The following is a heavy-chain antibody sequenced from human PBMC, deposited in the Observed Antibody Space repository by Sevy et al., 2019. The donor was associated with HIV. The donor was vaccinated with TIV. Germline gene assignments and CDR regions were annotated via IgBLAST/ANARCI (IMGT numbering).Heavy chain of an antibody. CDR1: GFTFSNAW. CDR2: IKSKTDGGTT. V-gene: IGHV3-15*01. D-gene: IGHD6-19*01. CDR3: TTGPAVGLFDI. J-gene: IGHJ3*02. Sequence: GESLKISCAASGFTFSNAWMSWVRQAPGKGLEWVGRIKSKTDGGTTDYAAPVKGRFTISRDDSKNTLYLQMNSLKTEDTAVYYCTTGPAVGLFDIWGQRTMVTVSS.